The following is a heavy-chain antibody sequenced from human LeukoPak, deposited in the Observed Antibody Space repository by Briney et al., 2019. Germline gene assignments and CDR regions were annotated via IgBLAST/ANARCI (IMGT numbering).Heavy chain of an antibody. D-gene: IGHD6-13*01. J-gene: IGHJ4*02. CDR2: IDSDSGGR. CDR1: GFTFNDFA. CDR3: AKEVSTMAAGAVIDV. V-gene: IGHV3-9*01. Sequence: GGSLRLSCAASGFTFNDFAMHWVRQGPGKGLEWVSSIDSDSGGRSYADSVKGRFTISRDDAKTSLNLQMSSLRPEDTAFYYCAKEVSTMAAGAVIDVWGQGTLVTVSS.